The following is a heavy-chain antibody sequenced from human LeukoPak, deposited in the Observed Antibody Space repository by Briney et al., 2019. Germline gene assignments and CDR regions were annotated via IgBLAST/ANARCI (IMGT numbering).Heavy chain of an antibody. Sequence: SETLSLTCTVSGGSISSSSYYWGWIRQPPGKGLEWIGSIYYSGSTYYNPSLKSRVTISVDTSKNQFSLKLSSVTAADTAVYYCARGDYYGSGSYSDAFDIWGQGTMVTVSS. CDR2: IYYSGST. CDR3: ARGDYYGSGSYSDAFDI. V-gene: IGHV4-39*07. D-gene: IGHD3-10*01. CDR1: GGSISSSSYY. J-gene: IGHJ3*02.